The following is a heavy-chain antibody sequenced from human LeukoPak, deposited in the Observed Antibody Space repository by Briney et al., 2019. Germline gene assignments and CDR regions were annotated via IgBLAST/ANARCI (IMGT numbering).Heavy chain of an antibody. CDR3: AKGSIAVAGPLYFDY. CDR1: GFTFSSYS. Sequence: GGSLRLSCAASGFTFSSYSMNWVRQAPGKGLEWVSSISSSSSYIYYADSVKGRFTISRDNAKNSLYLQMNSLRAEDMALYYCAKGSIAVAGPLYFDYWGQGTLVTVSS. CDR2: ISSSSSYI. D-gene: IGHD6-19*01. V-gene: IGHV3-21*04. J-gene: IGHJ4*02.